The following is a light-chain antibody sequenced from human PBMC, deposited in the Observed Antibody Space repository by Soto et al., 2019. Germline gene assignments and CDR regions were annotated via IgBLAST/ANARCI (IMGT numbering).Light chain of an antibody. J-gene: IGKJ3*01. CDR2: DAS. CDR1: QSVSSN. CDR3: QQYDNRPPFT. Sequence: MTQSPATLSVSTGERATLSCRASQSVSSNLAWYQQKPGKAPKLLIYDASNMETGVPSRFSGSGSGTDFTFTISSLQPEDIATYYCQQYDNRPPFTFAPGTKV. V-gene: IGKV1-33*01.